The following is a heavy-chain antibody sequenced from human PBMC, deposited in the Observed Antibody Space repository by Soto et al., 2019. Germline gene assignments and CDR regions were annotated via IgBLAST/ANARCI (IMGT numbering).Heavy chain of an antibody. CDR1: GYSFTPHW. J-gene: IGHJ6*02. D-gene: IGHD1-1*01. CDR2: IDPSNSYI. CDR3: ARRLSGPKEEYNAYYFYGLDV. V-gene: IGHV5-10-1*01. Sequence: PGESLKISCQGSGYSFTPHWITWVRQTPGKGLEWMGRIDPSNSYINYSPSFQGHVTISVDRSISTAYLQWSRLEASDNARYYCARRLSGPKEEYNAYYFYGLDVWGQGTKVTVSS.